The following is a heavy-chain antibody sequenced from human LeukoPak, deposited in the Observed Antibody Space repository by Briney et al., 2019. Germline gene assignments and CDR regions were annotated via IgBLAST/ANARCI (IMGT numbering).Heavy chain of an antibody. J-gene: IGHJ4*02. V-gene: IGHV3-30*04. Sequence: SGGSLRLSCAASGFTFSSYAMHWVRQAPGEGLEWVAVITYDGRNKYYADSVKGRFTISRDNSRNTLYLQMNSLRPEDTAMYYCARDERGTTLVTLVYWGQGTLVTVSS. D-gene: IGHD4-23*01. CDR3: ARDERGTTLVTLVY. CDR2: ITYDGRNK. CDR1: GFTFSSYA.